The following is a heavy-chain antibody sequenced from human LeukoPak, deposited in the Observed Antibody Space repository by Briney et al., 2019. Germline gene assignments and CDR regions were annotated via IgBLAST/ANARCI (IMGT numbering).Heavy chain of an antibody. J-gene: IGHJ6*03. Sequence: GGSLRLSCAASGFTITNNYMSWVRQAPGKRLEWVSVIFSGGSIYYADSVKGRFTISRDNSKNTLYLQMNSLRADDTAVYYCASGRQPHYLTSYFCDYMEVWGKGTTVTVSS. CDR2: IFSGGSI. D-gene: IGHD3-10*01. CDR1: GFTITNNY. V-gene: IGHV3-53*01. CDR3: ASGRQPHYLTSYFCDYMEV.